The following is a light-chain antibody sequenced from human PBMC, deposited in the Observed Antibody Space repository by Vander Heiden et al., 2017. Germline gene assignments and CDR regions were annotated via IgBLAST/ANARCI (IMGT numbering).Light chain of an antibody. J-gene: IGLJ3*02. V-gene: IGLV4-69*01. Sequence: QPVLTQSPSASASLRASVTLTCTLRSGHSTYDITWHQQQPEKGPRFLMKVKSNGSHNKGDGIPDRFSGSSSGAERYLIISSLQSEDEADYYCQTWGTGIRVFGGGTKLTVL. CDR1: SGHSTYD. CDR2: VKSNGSH. CDR3: QTWGTGIRV.